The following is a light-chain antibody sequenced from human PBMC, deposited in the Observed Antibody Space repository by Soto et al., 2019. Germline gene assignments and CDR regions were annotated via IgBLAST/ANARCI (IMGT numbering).Light chain of an antibody. CDR2: DVY. CDR1: SSDVGSYNY. Sequence: QPVLTQPRSVSGSPGQSVTISCTGTSSDVGSYNYVSWYQQHPGKAPKLMIYDVYNRPSGVPDRFSGSKSGNTASLTISGLQAEGEADCYCCAYAGRYRYVFGTGTKLTVL. J-gene: IGLJ1*01. V-gene: IGLV2-11*01. CDR3: CAYAGRYRYV.